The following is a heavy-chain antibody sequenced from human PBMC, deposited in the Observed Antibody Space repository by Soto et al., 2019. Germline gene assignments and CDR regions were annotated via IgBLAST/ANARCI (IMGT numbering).Heavy chain of an antibody. D-gene: IGHD6-19*01. CDR1: GYTFSSYY. CDR3: ARVGSQMIVAATDYFDY. V-gene: IGHV1-46*01. Sequence: QVQLVQSGAEVKKPGASVKVSCKASGYTFSSYYMHWVRQAPGQGLEWMGVINPSCDSTNYAQKFQGRVTMTRDTYTSTVYLEVTSLRSEDTAVYYCARVGSQMIVAATDYFDYWGQGTLVTVSS. J-gene: IGHJ4*02. CDR2: INPSCDST.